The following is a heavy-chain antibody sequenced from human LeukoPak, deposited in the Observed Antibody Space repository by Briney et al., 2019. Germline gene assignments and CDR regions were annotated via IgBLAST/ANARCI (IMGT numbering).Heavy chain of an antibody. V-gene: IGHV1-18*01. D-gene: IGHD6-19*01. Sequence: GASVKVSCRASGYTFTSYGISWVRQAPGQGLEWMGWISAYNGNTNYAQKLQGRVTMTTDTSTSTAYMELRSLRSDDTAVYYCARETAVAGTWEYFDYWGQGTLVTVSS. CDR3: ARETAVAGTWEYFDY. CDR1: GYTFTSYG. J-gene: IGHJ4*02. CDR2: ISAYNGNT.